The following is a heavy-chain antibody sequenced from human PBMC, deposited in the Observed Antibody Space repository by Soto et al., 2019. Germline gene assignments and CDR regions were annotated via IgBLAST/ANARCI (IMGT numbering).Heavy chain of an antibody. CDR2: ISWNSGSI. V-gene: IGHV3-9*01. CDR1: GFTFDDYA. Sequence: PGGSLRLSCAASGFTFDDYAMHWVRQAPGKGLEWVSGISWNSGSIGYADSVKGRFTISRDNAKNSLYLQMNSLRAEDTALYYCAKDTLRRYCTNGVCYGYMEVWGKGTTVTVSS. CDR3: AKDTLRRYCTNGVCYGYMEV. D-gene: IGHD2-8*01. J-gene: IGHJ6*03.